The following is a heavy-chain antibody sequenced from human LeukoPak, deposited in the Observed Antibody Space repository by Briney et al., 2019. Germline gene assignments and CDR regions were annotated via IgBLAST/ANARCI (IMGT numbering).Heavy chain of an antibody. D-gene: IGHD6-19*01. CDR3: ARDLGTSGWYTFDF. CDR1: GDSVSSKNGA. Sequence: SQTLSLTCAISGDSVSSKNGAWDWIRQSPSRGLEWLGRTYYRSKWYDEYADSVKGRVTISPDTSKNQFSLHVYSVTPEDTAVYYCARDLGTSGWYTFDFWGQGTLVTVSS. CDR2: TYYRSKWYD. J-gene: IGHJ5*01. V-gene: IGHV6-1*01.